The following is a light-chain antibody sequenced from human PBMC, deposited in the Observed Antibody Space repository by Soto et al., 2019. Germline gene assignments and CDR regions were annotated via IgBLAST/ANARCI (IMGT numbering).Light chain of an antibody. V-gene: IGKV1-33*01. CDR1: QDINNF. CDR2: DTS. CDR3: QQYENLPPT. J-gene: IGKJ4*01. Sequence: DIRMTQSPSSLSASVGDTITSTCQASQDINNFLNWYQQKPGKAPRLLIYDTSNVEGGVPSRFSGTGSGTDFTFTISSLQPEDIATYYCQQYENLPPTFGGGTKVEIK.